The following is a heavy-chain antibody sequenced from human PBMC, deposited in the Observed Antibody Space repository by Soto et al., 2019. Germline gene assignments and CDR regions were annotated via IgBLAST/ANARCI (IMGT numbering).Heavy chain of an antibody. J-gene: IGHJ6*02. Sequence: PVGSLSLSCAASGFSFSDYSMNWVRQAPGKGLEWVSATSGSGGSTYYPDSVKGRFTISRDNSKNTLYLQMNSLRAEDTAVYYCARDRDTMVRGVITPRGMDVWGQGTTVTVSS. D-gene: IGHD3-10*01. V-gene: IGHV3-23*01. CDR2: TSGSGGST. CDR1: GFSFSDYS. CDR3: ARDRDTMVRGVITPRGMDV.